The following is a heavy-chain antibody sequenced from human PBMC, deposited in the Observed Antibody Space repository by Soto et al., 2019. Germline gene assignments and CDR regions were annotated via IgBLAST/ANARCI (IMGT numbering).Heavy chain of an antibody. CDR3: ARITMVRGVGYYYYYGMDV. V-gene: IGHV1-69*06. D-gene: IGHD3-10*01. CDR1: GGTFSSYA. Sequence: GASVKVSCKASGGTFSSYAISWVRQAPGQGLEWMGGIIPIFGTANYAQKFQGRVTITADKSTSTAYMELSSLRSEDTAVYYCARITMVRGVGYYYYYGMDVWGQGTTVTAP. CDR2: IIPIFGTA. J-gene: IGHJ6*02.